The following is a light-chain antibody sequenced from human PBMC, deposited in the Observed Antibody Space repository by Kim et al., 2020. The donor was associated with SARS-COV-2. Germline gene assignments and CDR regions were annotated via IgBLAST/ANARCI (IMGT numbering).Light chain of an antibody. CDR2: EVN. V-gene: IGLV2-23*02. J-gene: IGLJ3*02. Sequence: GQAITISCSGTSSDVGTYNLVSWYQHHPGKAPKLMIHEVNKRPSETSNRFSGSKSGNTASLTISGLQAEDEADYYCCSYAGSRTWVFGGGTQLTVL. CDR1: SSDVGTYNL. CDR3: CSYAGSRTWV.